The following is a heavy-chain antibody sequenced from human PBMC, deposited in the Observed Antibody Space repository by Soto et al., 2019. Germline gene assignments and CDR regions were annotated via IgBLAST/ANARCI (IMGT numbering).Heavy chain of an antibody. V-gene: IGHV1-18*01. Sequence: ASVKVSCKASGYTFTSYGISWVRQAPGQGLEWMGWISAYNGDTNYAQKLQGRVTMTTDTATSTAYMELRSLRTDDTAVYYCARESTVTTSDYWGQGTLVTVSS. J-gene: IGHJ4*02. D-gene: IGHD4-17*01. CDR1: GYTFTSYG. CDR2: ISAYNGDT. CDR3: ARESTVTTSDY.